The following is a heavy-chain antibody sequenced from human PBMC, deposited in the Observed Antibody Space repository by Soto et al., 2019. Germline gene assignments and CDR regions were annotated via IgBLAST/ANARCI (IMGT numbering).Heavy chain of an antibody. V-gene: IGHV4-39*01. CDR2: VHNNGDT. CDR3: ARTPRSSAYDY. D-gene: IGHD6-6*01. J-gene: IGHJ4*02. CDR1: SGSIDCRGCF. Sequence: XGAQSVPGTGHSGSIDCRGCFWGWIRQPPGKGLEWIGTVHNNGDTYFSPSLRSRVTISIDTSKNQLSLKLYSVTAADTAIYFCARTPRSSAYDYWSQGTLVTVSS.